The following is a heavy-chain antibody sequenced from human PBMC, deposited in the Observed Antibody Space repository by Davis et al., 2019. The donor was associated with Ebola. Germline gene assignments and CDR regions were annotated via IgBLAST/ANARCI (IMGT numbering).Heavy chain of an antibody. D-gene: IGHD2-21*02. V-gene: IGHV3-9*01. CDR1: GFTFDDYA. CDR2: ISWNSDSV. Sequence: PGGSLRLSCVGSGFTFDDYAMHWVRQVPGKGLEWVSSISWNSDSVGYVDSVKGRFTISKDNAKNSLFLQMNNLRDEDTAVYYCVRGRDIVVVTATPCFGFWGQGTMVTVSS. CDR3: VRGRDIVVVTATPCFGF. J-gene: IGHJ3*01.